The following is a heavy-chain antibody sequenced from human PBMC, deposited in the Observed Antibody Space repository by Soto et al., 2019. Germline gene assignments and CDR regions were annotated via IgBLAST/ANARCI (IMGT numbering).Heavy chain of an antibody. Sequence: QVQLQQWGAGLLKPSETLSLTCAVYGGSFSGYYWSWIRQPPGKGLEWIGEINHSGSTNYNPSLKSRVTISVDTSKNQFSLKLSSVTAADTAVYYCARGLGGGENSQWGQGTLVTVSS. V-gene: IGHV4-34*01. CDR1: GGSFSGYY. CDR3: ARGLGGGENSQ. CDR2: INHSGST. J-gene: IGHJ4*02. D-gene: IGHD6-6*01.